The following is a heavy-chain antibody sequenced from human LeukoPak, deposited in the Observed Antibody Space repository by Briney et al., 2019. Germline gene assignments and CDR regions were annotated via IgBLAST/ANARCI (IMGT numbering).Heavy chain of an antibody. V-gene: IGHV3-64*02. Sequence: GGSLRLSCAASGFTFSSYAMYWVRQAPGKGLEYVSAISTNGGSTYYADSVKGRFTISRDNSTNTLYLQMGSLRAEDMAVYYCAGGSSWYRGIDYWGQGTLVTVSS. D-gene: IGHD6-13*01. CDR1: GFTFSSYA. J-gene: IGHJ4*02. CDR2: ISTNGGST. CDR3: AGGSSWYRGIDY.